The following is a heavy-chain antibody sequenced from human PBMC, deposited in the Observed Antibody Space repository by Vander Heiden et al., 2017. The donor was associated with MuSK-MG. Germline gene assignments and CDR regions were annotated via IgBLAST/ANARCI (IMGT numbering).Heavy chain of an antibody. J-gene: IGHJ6*02. CDR1: GLTVSSNY. Sequence: EVQLVESGGGLGQPGGSLRLTCAASGLTVSSNYMSWVRQAPGKGLEWVSVIYSGGSTYYADSVKGRFTISRDNSKNTLYLQMNSLRAEDTAVYYCAREHYSSSWPNYYYYGMDVWGQGTTVTVSS. V-gene: IGHV3-66*01. CDR2: IYSGGST. D-gene: IGHD6-13*01. CDR3: AREHYSSSWPNYYYYGMDV.